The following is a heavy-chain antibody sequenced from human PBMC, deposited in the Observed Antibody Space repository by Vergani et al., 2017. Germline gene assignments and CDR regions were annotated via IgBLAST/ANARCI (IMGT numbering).Heavy chain of an antibody. V-gene: IGHV4-4*08. Sequence: QVQLQESGPGVVKPSETLSLKCSVSGASIDSFYWSWIRQSPGKGLEWIGYVFRNGNVNYNPSFNFRVAIDTSNNELSLRVTSVTAADTAVYYCARDFGGEWYFDLWGRGATVTVSS. CDR3: ARDFGGEWYFDL. CDR1: GASIDSFY. D-gene: IGHD4-23*01. J-gene: IGHJ2*01. CDR2: VFRNGNV.